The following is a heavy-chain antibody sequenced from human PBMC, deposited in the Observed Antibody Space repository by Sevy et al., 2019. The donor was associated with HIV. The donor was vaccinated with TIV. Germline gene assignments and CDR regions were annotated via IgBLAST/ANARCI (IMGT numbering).Heavy chain of an antibody. V-gene: IGHV3-74*01. Sequence: GGSLRLSCAASGFTFSSYWMHWVRQAPGKGLVWVSRINSDGSSTSYPDSVKGRFTISRDKAKNTLYLQMNSLRAEDTAVYYCASKALNCSGGSCYPGWFDPWGQGTLVTVSS. CDR2: INSDGSST. CDR1: GFTFSSYW. CDR3: ASKALNCSGGSCYPGWFDP. D-gene: IGHD2-15*01. J-gene: IGHJ5*02.